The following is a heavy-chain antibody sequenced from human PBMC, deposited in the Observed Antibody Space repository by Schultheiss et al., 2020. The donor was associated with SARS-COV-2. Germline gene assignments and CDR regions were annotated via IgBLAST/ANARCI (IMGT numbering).Heavy chain of an antibody. CDR3: ARAALRRWLAQDEGSWFDP. D-gene: IGHD6-19*01. CDR1: GFTFSSYS. Sequence: GGSLRLSCAASGFTFSSYSMNWVRQAPGKGLEWVSSISSSSSYIYYADSVKGRFTISRDNAKNSLYLQMNSLRAEDTAVYYCARAALRRWLAQDEGSWFDPWGQGTLVTVSS. J-gene: IGHJ5*02. CDR2: ISSSSSYI. V-gene: IGHV3-21*01.